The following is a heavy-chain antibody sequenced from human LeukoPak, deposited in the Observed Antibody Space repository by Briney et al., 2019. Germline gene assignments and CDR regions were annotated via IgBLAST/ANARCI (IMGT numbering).Heavy chain of an antibody. Sequence: SETLSLTCTVSGYSISSGYYWGWIRQPPGKGLEWIGSIYHSGSTYYNPSLKCRVTISVDTSKNQFSLKLSSVTAADTAVYYCARAVSYYDFWSGYYRTYYFDYWGQGTLVTVSS. D-gene: IGHD3-3*01. CDR2: IYHSGST. V-gene: IGHV4-38-2*02. CDR3: ARAVSYYDFWSGYYRTYYFDY. J-gene: IGHJ4*02. CDR1: GYSISSGYY.